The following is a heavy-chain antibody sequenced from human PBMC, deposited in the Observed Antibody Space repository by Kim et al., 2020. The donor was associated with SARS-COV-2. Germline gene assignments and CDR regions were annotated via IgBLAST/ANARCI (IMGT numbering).Heavy chain of an antibody. V-gene: IGHV1-69*04. J-gene: IGHJ6*02. D-gene: IGHD2-8*01. CDR2: IIPILGIA. Sequence: SVKVSYKASGGTFSSYAISWVRQAPGQGLEWMGRIIPILGIANYAQKFQGRVTITADKSTSTAYMELSSLRSEDTAVYYCARDGVGVYAIRNYYGMDVWGQGTTVTVSS. CDR1: GGTFSSYA. CDR3: ARDGVGVYAIRNYYGMDV.